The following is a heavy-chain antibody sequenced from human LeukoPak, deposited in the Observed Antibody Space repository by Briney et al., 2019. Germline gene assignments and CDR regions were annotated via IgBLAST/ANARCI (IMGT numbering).Heavy chain of an antibody. J-gene: IGHJ4*02. CDR2: ISGSASSR. D-gene: IGHD3-22*01. Sequence: GGSLRLSCAASGFTFSSYAMSWVRQAPGKGLEWVSAISGSASSRYYADSAKGRFTISRDNSKNTLSLQMNSLRAEDTAVYYCAKEYVSSGYYDYWGQGALVTVSS. CDR1: GFTFSSYA. V-gene: IGHV3-23*01. CDR3: AKEYVSSGYYDY.